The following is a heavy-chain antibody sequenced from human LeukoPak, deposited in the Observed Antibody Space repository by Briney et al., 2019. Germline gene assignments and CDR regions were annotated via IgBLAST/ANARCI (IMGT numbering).Heavy chain of an antibody. D-gene: IGHD1-26*01. Sequence: SETLSLTCSVSGDSIRTNNYFWGWIRQPPGMGLEWIGSISCNGFTYYNPSLKSRASVSVDTSKNQFSLNLNSVTAADTAIYYCARRPGHTWDMGNWFDPWGQGTLVTVSS. CDR3: ARRPGHTWDMGNWFDP. J-gene: IGHJ5*02. CDR2: ISCNGFT. V-gene: IGHV4-39*01. CDR1: GDSIRTNNYF.